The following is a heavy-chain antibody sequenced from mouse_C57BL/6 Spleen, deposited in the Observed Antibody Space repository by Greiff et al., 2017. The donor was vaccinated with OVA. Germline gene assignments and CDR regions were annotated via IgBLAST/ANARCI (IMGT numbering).Heavy chain of an antibody. CDR2: IYPGSGST. Sequence: QVQLQQPGAELVKPGASVKMSCKASGYTFTSYWITWVKQRPGQGLEWLGDIYPGSGSTYYNEKFKSKATLTVDTSSSTAYKQLSSLTSEDSAVYYCARKGYGNYYFDYWGQGTTLTVSS. CDR1: GYTFTSYW. V-gene: IGHV1-55*01. CDR3: ARKGYGNYYFDY. D-gene: IGHD2-1*01. J-gene: IGHJ2*01.